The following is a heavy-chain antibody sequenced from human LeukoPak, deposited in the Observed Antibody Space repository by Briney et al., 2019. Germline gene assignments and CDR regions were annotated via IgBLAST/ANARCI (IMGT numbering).Heavy chain of an antibody. D-gene: IGHD6-19*01. CDR2: INHSGST. J-gene: IGHJ4*02. CDR3: AREAVAGSLDY. Sequence: PSETLSLTCAVYGGSFSGYYWSWIRQPPGKGLEWIGEINHSGSTNYNPSLKSRVTISVDTPKNQFSLKLSSVTAADTAVYYCAREAVAGSLDYWGQGTLVTVSS. CDR1: GGSFSGYY. V-gene: IGHV4-34*01.